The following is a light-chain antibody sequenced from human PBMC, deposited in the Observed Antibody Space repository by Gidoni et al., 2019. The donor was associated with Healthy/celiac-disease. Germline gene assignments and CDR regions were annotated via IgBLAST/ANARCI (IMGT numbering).Light chain of an antibody. Sequence: QSALTQPASGSGSPGQSITISCTGTSSDVGSYNLVSWYPQHPGKAPKLMIYAVGKRPSGVSNRFSGSKSGNTASLTISGLQAEDEADYYCCSYAGSSTFVVFGGGTKLTVL. CDR1: SSDVGSYNL. J-gene: IGLJ2*01. V-gene: IGLV2-23*02. CDR3: CSYAGSSTFVV. CDR2: AVG.